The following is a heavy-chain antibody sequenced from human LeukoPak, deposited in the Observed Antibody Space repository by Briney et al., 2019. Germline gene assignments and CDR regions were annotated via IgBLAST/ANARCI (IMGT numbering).Heavy chain of an antibody. Sequence: SETLSLPCAVYGGSFSGYYWSWIRQPPGKGLEWIGEINHSGSTNYNPSLKSRVTISVDTSKNQFSLKLSSVTAADTAVYYCARGTMTTVTYYFDYWGQGTLVTVSS. CDR1: GGSFSGYY. CDR2: INHSGST. J-gene: IGHJ4*02. D-gene: IGHD4-17*01. V-gene: IGHV4-34*01. CDR3: ARGTMTTVTYYFDY.